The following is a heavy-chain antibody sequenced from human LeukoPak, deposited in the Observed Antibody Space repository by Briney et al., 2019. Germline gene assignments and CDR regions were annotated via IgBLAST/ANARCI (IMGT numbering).Heavy chain of an antibody. J-gene: IGHJ5*02. Sequence: GGSLRLSCAASGFTFSSYAMSWVRQAPGKGLEWVSYITNNGRKVYYADSMKGRFTISRDNAKNSLYLQMNSLTAEDTAVHYCVRAHHPGGWFDPWGQGTLVTVSS. CDR3: VRAHHPGGWFDP. CDR1: GFTFSSYA. V-gene: IGHV3-21*05. CDR2: ITNNGRKV. D-gene: IGHD3-10*01.